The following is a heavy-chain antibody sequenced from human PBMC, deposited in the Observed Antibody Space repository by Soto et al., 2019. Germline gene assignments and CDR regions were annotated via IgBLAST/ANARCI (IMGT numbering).Heavy chain of an antibody. Sequence: CLRLSCAASGFTFSSYAMHWVRQAPGKGLEWVAVISYDGRNKYYEDSVKGRFTISRDNSKNTLYLQMNSLRAEDTGVYYCAREIERLLGYWGQGTLVTVSS. D-gene: IGHD3-3*01. CDR2: ISYDGRNK. J-gene: IGHJ4*02. CDR3: AREIERLLGY. CDR1: GFTFSSYA. V-gene: IGHV3-30*04.